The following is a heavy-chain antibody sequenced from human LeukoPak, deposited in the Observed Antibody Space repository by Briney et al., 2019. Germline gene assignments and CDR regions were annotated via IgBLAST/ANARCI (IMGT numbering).Heavy chain of an antibody. Sequence: SETLSLTCAVYGGSFGGYYWSWIRQPPGKGLDWIGEINHSGSTNYNPSLKSRVTISVDTSKNQFSLKLSSVTAADTAVYYCAREDYDFWSGYYYGMDVWGQGTTVTVSS. CDR3: AREDYDFWSGYYYGMDV. CDR2: INHSGST. V-gene: IGHV4-34*01. J-gene: IGHJ6*02. D-gene: IGHD3-3*01. CDR1: GGSFGGYY.